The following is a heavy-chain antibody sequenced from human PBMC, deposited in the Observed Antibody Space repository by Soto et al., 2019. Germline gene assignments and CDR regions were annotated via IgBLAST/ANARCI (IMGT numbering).Heavy chain of an antibody. CDR2: IIPLFSTT. V-gene: IGHV1-69*01. Sequence: QVELVQSGAEVKKPGSSVRVSCKASGGAFNNYGFTWVRQASGQGLEWMGQIIPLFSTTHYAQKFQGRVSITADGSTSTVHMELSSLTSEDTAVYYCARDGNLSSSYGDFDHWGQGTLVIVSS. J-gene: IGHJ4*02. D-gene: IGHD6-6*01. CDR1: GGAFNNYG. CDR3: ARDGNLSSSYGDFDH.